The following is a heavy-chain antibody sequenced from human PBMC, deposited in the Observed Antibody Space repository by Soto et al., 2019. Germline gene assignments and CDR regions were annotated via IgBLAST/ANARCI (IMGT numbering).Heavy chain of an antibody. CDR1: GGSISSGGYS. CDR3: ARAPDY. CDR2: MYHSGST. Sequence: PSETLSLTCAVSGGSISSGGYSWSWIRQPPGKGLEWIGYMYHSGSTYYNPSLKSRVTISIDRSKNQFSLKLSSVTAADTAVYYSARAPDYWGQGILVTVSS. V-gene: IGHV4-30-2*01. J-gene: IGHJ4*02.